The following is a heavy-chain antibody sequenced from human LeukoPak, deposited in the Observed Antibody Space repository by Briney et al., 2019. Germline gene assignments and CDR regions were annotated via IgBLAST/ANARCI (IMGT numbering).Heavy chain of an antibody. J-gene: IGHJ4*02. D-gene: IGHD2-2*01. CDR3: ARDGVVVGVKAFDY. Sequence: SPTLSLTCVISGDSVSSNSAAWNWIRQSPSRGLEWLGRTCYRSKWYIDYAVSVKSRITISPDTSKNQFSLQLNSVTPEDTAVYYCARDGVVVGVKAFDYWGQGTLVTVSS. CDR1: GDSVSSNSAA. V-gene: IGHV6-1*01. CDR2: TCYRSKWYI.